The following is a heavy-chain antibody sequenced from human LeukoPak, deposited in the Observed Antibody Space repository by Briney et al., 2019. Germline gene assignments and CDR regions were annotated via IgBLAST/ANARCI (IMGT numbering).Heavy chain of an antibody. CDR2: INPNSGGT. J-gene: IGHJ5*02. V-gene: IGHV1-2*02. CDR1: EYTFTGYY. CDR3: ARASLRTREFDP. Sequence: ASVKVSCKTSEYTFTGYYMHWVRQAPGQGLEWMGWINPNSGGTNYAQKFQGRVTMTRDTSISTAYMELSRLRSDDTAVYYCARASLRTREFDPWGQGTLVTVSS. D-gene: IGHD1-14*01.